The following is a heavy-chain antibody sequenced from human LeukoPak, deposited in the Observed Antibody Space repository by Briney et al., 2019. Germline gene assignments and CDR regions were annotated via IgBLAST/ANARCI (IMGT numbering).Heavy chain of an antibody. Sequence: PGGSLRLSCAASGFTMSITYMRWARQAPGRGLEWVSIIYSGGSTSYADSVKGRFTISRDNSKNTVYLQMDSLRAEDTAVYYCGRDSSTGITGWGQGTLVTVSS. CDR1: GFTMSITY. CDR3: GRDSSTGITG. CDR2: IYSGGST. V-gene: IGHV3-53*01. J-gene: IGHJ4*02. D-gene: IGHD1-7*01.